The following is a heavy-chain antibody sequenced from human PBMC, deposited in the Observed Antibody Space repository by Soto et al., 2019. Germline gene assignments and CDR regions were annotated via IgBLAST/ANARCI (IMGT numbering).Heavy chain of an antibody. CDR3: ARDNIPSRYCSGGSCRGSDAFDI. Sequence: ASVKVSCKASGYTFTSYGISWVRQAPGQGLEWMGWISAYNGNTNYAQKLQGRVTMTTDTSTSTAYMELWSLRSDDTAVYYCARDNIPSRYCSGGSCRGSDAFDIWGQGTMVTVSS. CDR1: GYTFTSYG. J-gene: IGHJ3*02. D-gene: IGHD2-15*01. V-gene: IGHV1-18*01. CDR2: ISAYNGNT.